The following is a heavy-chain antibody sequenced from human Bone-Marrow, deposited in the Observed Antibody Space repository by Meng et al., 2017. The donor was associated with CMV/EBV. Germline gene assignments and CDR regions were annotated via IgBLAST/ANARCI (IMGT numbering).Heavy chain of an antibody. CDR3: ARPPPQRPFWYGMDV. V-gene: IGHV1-18*01. Sequence: ASVKVSCKASGYTFTSYGISWVRQAPGQGLEWMGWISAYNGNTNYARKLQGRVTMTTDTSTSTAYMELRSLRSEDTAVYYCARPPPQRPFWYGMDVWGQGTTVTVSS. CDR1: GYTFTSYG. CDR2: ISAYNGNT. D-gene: IGHD1-14*01. J-gene: IGHJ6*02.